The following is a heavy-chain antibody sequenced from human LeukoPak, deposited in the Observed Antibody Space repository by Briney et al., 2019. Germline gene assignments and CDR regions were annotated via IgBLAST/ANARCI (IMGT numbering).Heavy chain of an antibody. Sequence: SVKVSCKASGYTFTSYGISWVRQAPGQGLEWMGRIIPILGIANYAQKFQGRVTITADKSTSTAYMELSSLRSEDTAVYYCAVLDIVVVPAARDAFDIWGQGTMVTVSS. CDR3: AVLDIVVVPAARDAFDI. CDR2: IIPILGIA. V-gene: IGHV1-69*04. D-gene: IGHD2-2*03. J-gene: IGHJ3*02. CDR1: GYTFTSYG.